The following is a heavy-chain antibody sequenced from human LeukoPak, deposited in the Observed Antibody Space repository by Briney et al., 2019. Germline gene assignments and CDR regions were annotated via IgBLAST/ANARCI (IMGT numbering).Heavy chain of an antibody. CDR3: ARVIVSVSGLFYGDYPGATDY. Sequence: PGRSLRLSCAASGFTFSSYAMHWVRQAPGKGLEWVAVISYDGSNKYYADSVKGRFTISRDNSKYTLYLQMNSLRAEDTAVYYCARVIVSVSGLFYGDYPGATDYWGQGTLVTVSS. J-gene: IGHJ4*02. CDR1: GFTFSSYA. D-gene: IGHD4-17*01. V-gene: IGHV3-30-3*01. CDR2: ISYDGSNK.